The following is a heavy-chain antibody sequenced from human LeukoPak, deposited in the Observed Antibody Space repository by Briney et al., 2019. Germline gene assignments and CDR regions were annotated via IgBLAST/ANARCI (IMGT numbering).Heavy chain of an antibody. D-gene: IGHD2-2*01. Sequence: PGGSLRLSCAASGFTLSSYGMHWVRQAPGKGLEWVSAISGSGGSTYYADSVKGRFTISRDNSKNTLYLQMNSLRAEDTAVYYCAKDWASYCSSTSCPLLLDWYFDLWGRGTLVTVSS. CDR1: GFTLSSYG. CDR2: ISGSGGST. V-gene: IGHV3-23*01. J-gene: IGHJ2*01. CDR3: AKDWASYCSSTSCPLLLDWYFDL.